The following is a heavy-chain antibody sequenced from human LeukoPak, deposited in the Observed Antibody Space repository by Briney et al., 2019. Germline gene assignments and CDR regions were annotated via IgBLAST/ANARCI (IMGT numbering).Heavy chain of an antibody. J-gene: IGHJ4*02. Sequence: GGSLRLSCPASGFTFSRNWMRWVRQAPGKGLEGGANIKNDGSEEYYVDSVKGRFTISRDNARNSLFLQMNSLTVEDTAVYYCARAIRGSAVDTGDRWGQGTLVTVSS. CDR3: ARAIRGSAVDTGDR. CDR1: GFTFSRNW. V-gene: IGHV3-7*01. CDR2: IKNDGSEE. D-gene: IGHD3-10*01.